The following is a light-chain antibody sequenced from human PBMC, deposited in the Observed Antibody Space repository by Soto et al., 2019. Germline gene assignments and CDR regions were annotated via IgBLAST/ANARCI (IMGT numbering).Light chain of an antibody. Sequence: QSALTQPASVSGSPGQSITISCTATSSDLVDYKYVSWYQQHPGKAPKLMISEVTNRPSGISNRFSGSKSGNTASLTISGLQPEDEAHYYCSSYTTTNTWVFGGGTKLTVL. CDR3: SSYTTTNTWV. V-gene: IGLV2-14*03. CDR1: SSDLVDYKY. J-gene: IGLJ3*02. CDR2: EVT.